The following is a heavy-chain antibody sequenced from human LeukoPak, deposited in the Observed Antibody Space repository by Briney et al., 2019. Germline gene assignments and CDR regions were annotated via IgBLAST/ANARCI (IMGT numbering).Heavy chain of an antibody. V-gene: IGHV7-4-1*01. D-gene: IGHD2-2*02. CDR3: ASVRGYCSSTSCYIAY. CDR1: GYTFSSYA. CDR2: INTNTGSP. J-gene: IGHJ4*02. Sequence: ASVTVSCTASGYTFSSYAMGWVRQAPGQGLEWMGWINTNTGSPTYAQGFTGRFVFSLGTSVSTAYLQIDSLKAEDTAVYYCASVRGYCSSTSCYIAYWGQGTLVTVSS.